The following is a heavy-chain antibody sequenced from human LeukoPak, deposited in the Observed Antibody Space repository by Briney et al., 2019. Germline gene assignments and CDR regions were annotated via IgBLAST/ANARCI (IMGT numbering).Heavy chain of an antibody. V-gene: IGHV1-2*02. CDR3: ARDGEYGTGSYYRGSFDY. Sequence: ASVKVSCKASGYSFTAFYIHWVRQAPGQGLEWMGWIHPRSGDTRYAQKFQGRVTMARDTSTSTVYKDLSSLGSDDTAVYYCARDGEYGTGSYYRGSFDYWGQGILVTVSS. D-gene: IGHD3-10*01. J-gene: IGHJ4*02. CDR2: IHPRSGDT. CDR1: GYSFTAFY.